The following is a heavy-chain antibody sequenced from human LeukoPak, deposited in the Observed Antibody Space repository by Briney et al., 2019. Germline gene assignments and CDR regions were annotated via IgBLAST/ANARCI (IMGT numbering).Heavy chain of an antibody. V-gene: IGHV5-51*01. CDR1: GYSFTSYW. CDR3: ATPIAAAGGGLGY. Sequence: GESLQISCKGSGYSFTSYWIGWVRQMPGKGLEWMGIVYPGDSDTRYSPSFQGQVTISADKSISTAYLQWSSLKASDTAMYYCATPIAAAGGGLGYWGQGTLVTVSS. J-gene: IGHJ4*02. D-gene: IGHD6-13*01. CDR2: VYPGDSDT.